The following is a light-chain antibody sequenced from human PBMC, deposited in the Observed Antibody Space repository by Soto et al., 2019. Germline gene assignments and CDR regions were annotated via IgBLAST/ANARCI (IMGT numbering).Light chain of an antibody. V-gene: IGKV3-11*01. CDR1: QSVSSY. CDR3: QQRSNRPL. CDR2: DAS. J-gene: IGKJ1*01. Sequence: EIVLTQSPATLSLSPGERATLSCRASQSVSSYLAWYQQKPGQAPRLLIYDASNRATGIPARFSGSGSGTDFTLTISSLEPEDFAVYYCQQRSNRPLFGQGTKVEIK.